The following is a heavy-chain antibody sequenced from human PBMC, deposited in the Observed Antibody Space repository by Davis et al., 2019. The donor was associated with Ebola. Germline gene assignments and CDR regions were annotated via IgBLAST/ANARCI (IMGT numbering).Heavy chain of an antibody. J-gene: IGHJ6*02. CDR2: IYSGGST. D-gene: IGHD2-2*02. V-gene: IGHV3-53*04. CDR1: GFTVSSNY. Sequence: GGSLRLSCAASGFTVSSNYMSWVRQAPGKGLEWVSVIYSGGSTYYADSVKGRFTISRHNSKNTLYLQMNSLRAEDTAVYYCARLDCTSSSCYTGNYYYYYGADVWGQGTTVTVSS. CDR3: ARLDCTSSSCYTGNYYYYYGADV.